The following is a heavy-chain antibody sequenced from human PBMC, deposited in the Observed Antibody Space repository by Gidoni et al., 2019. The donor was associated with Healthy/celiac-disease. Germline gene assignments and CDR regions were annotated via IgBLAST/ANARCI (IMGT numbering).Heavy chain of an antibody. CDR3: ARDQVVVAATRRGYYYGMDV. CDR1: GFTFSGYS. Sequence: EVQLVESGGGLVQPGGSLRLSCAASGFTFSGYSMNWVRQAPGKRLEWVSYISSSSSTIYYADSVKGRFTISRDNAKNSLYLQMNSLRDEDTAVYYCARDQVVVAATRRGYYYGMDVWGQGTTVTVSS. D-gene: IGHD2-15*01. CDR2: ISSSSSTI. J-gene: IGHJ6*02. V-gene: IGHV3-48*02.